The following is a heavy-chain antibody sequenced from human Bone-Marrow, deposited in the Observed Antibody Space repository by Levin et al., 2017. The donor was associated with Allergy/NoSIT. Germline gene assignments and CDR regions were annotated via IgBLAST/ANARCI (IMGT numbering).Heavy chain of an antibody. CDR2: IGTSSTSM. V-gene: IGHV3-21*06. Sequence: GESLKISCAASGFIFSSYSINWVRQAPGKGLEWVSSIGTSSTSMFYADSMKGRFTISRDNAKNSVYLQMNSLRAEDTAVYYCARLTGGSGWYYFDYWGRGTLVTVSS. CDR3: ARLTGGSGWYYFDY. D-gene: IGHD6-19*01. CDR1: GFIFSSYS. J-gene: IGHJ4*02.